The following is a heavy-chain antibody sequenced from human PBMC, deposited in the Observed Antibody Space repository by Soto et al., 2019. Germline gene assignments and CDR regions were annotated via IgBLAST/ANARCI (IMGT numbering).Heavy chain of an antibody. V-gene: IGHV5-51*01. J-gene: IGHJ4*02. CDR3: ALSSGLGSYPPGSLDY. CDR2: IYPGDSDT. CDR1: GYSFTSYW. Sequence: SLKISCKGSGYSFTSYWIGWVRQMPGKGLEWMGIIYPGDSDTRYSPSFQGQVTISADKSISTAYLQWSSLKASDTAMYYCALSSGLGSYPPGSLDYWGQGTLVTVSS. D-gene: IGHD3-16*02.